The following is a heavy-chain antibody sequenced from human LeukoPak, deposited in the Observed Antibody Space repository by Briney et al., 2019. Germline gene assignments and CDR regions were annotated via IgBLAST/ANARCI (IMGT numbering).Heavy chain of an antibody. Sequence: GGSLRLSCAASGFTFSSYSMNWVRQAPGKGLEWISSISSSSSYIYYADSVKGRFTISRDNAKNSLYLQMNSLRAEDTAVYYCASPYYDFWSGYYPLSYWGQGTLVTVSS. CDR3: ASPYYDFWSGYYPLSY. J-gene: IGHJ4*02. CDR2: ISSSSSYI. D-gene: IGHD3-3*01. V-gene: IGHV3-21*01. CDR1: GFTFSSYS.